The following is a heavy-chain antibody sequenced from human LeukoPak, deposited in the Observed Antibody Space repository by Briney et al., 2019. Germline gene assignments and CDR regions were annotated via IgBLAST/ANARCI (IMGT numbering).Heavy chain of an antibody. D-gene: IGHD5-24*01. CDR3: AKDRGERRQEATRLLGY. CDR1: GFTFSSYA. V-gene: IGHV3-30-3*01. Sequence: PGRSLRLSCAASGFTFSSYAMHWVRQAPGKGLEWVAVISYDGSNKYYADSVKGRFTISRDNSKNTLYLQMNSLRAEDTAVYYCAKDRGERRQEATRLLGYWGQGTLVTVSS. CDR2: ISYDGSNK. J-gene: IGHJ4*02.